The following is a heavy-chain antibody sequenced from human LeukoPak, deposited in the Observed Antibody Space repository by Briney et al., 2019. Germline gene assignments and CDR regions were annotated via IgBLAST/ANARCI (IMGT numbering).Heavy chain of an antibody. CDR1: GGSFSGYY. J-gene: IGHJ5*02. CDR3: ARVSYNDYGRPNWFDP. V-gene: IGHV4-34*01. CDR2: INHSGST. D-gene: IGHD4-17*01. Sequence: SETLSLTCAVYGGSFSGYYWSWIRQPPGKGLEWIGEINHSGSTNYNPSLKSRVTISVDTSKNQFSLKLSSETAADTAVYYCARVSYNDYGRPNWFDPWGLGTLVTVSS.